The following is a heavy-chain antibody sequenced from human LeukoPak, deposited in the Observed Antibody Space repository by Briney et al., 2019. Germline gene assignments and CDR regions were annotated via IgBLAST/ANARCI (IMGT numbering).Heavy chain of an antibody. Sequence: ASVKVSCKASGYTFTGHYMHWVRQAPGQGLEWMGWINPNNGGTNYAQKFQGRVTMTRDTSISTAYMELSRLRSDDTAVYYCARGSLPRAKLGSDVSAFDIWGQGTMVTVSS. V-gene: IGHV1-2*02. D-gene: IGHD6-13*01. CDR1: GYTFTGHY. CDR2: INPNNGGT. J-gene: IGHJ3*02. CDR3: ARGSLPRAKLGSDVSAFDI.